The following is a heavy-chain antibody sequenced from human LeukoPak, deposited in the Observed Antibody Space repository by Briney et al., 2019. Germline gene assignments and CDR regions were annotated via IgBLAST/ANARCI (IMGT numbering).Heavy chain of an antibody. Sequence: SETLSLTCTVSGGSISSGGYYWSWIRQPPGKGLEWIGYIYHSGGTYYNPSLKSRVTMSVDTSKNQFSLKLSSVTAADTAVYYCASRGESGSSGRAFGIWGQGTMVTVSS. CDR2: IYHSGGT. CDR1: GGSISSGGYY. J-gene: IGHJ3*02. CDR3: ASRGESGSSGRAFGI. D-gene: IGHD1-26*01. V-gene: IGHV4-30-2*01.